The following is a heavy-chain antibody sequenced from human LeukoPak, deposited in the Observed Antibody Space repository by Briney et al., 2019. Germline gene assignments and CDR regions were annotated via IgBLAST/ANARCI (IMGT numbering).Heavy chain of an antibody. V-gene: IGHV4-34*01. CDR2: INHSGST. Sequence: PSETLSLTCAVYGGSFSGYYWSWIRQPPGKGLEWIGEINHSGSTNYNPSLKSRVTISVDTSKNQFSLKLSSVTAADTAVYYCARGYSGRIEGGGNWFDPWGQGTLVTVSS. J-gene: IGHJ5*02. D-gene: IGHD1-26*01. CDR1: GGSFSGYY. CDR3: ARGYSGRIEGGGNWFDP.